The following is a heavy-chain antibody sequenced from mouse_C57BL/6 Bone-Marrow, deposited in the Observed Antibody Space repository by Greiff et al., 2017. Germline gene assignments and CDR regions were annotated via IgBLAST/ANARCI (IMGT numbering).Heavy chain of an antibody. J-gene: IGHJ3*01. CDR1: GFSLTSYG. CDR2: IWSGGST. V-gene: IGHV2-5*01. D-gene: IGHD1-1*02. CDR3: DKGGVTRYYYAMDY. Sequence: QVQLKESGPGLVQPSQSLSITCTVSGFSLTSYGVHWVRQSPGKGLEWLGVIWSGGSTDYNAAFMSRLSIPKDNSKSQVFFKMHSLQAADTAIYDCDKGGVTRYYYAMDYWGQGTLVTVSA.